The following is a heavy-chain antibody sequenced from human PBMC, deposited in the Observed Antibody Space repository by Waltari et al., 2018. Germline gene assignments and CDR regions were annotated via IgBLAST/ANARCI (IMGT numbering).Heavy chain of an antibody. CDR1: GGSISSYY. CDR2: IYYSGST. Sequence: QVQLQESGPGLVKPSETLSLTCTVSGGSISSYYWSWIGYIYYSGSTNDNPSHKSRVTRLVDTSKNQFSLKLSSVTAADTAVYYCARHGYSYAYYDYYGMDVWGQGTTVTVSS. V-gene: IGHV4-59*08. D-gene: IGHD5-18*01. J-gene: IGHJ6*02. CDR3: ARHGYSYAYYDYYGMDV.